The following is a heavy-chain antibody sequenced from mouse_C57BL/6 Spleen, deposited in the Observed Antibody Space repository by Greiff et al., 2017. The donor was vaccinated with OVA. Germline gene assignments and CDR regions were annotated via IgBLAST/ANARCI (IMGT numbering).Heavy chain of an antibody. Sequence: EVKLVESEGGLVQPGSSMKLSCTASGFTFSDYYMAWVRQVPEKGLEWVANINYDGSSTYYLDSLKSRFIISRDNAKNILYLQMSSLKSEDTATYYCARAPIYDGYYVGAMDYWGQGTSVTVSS. CDR2: INYDGSST. CDR1: GFTFSDYY. CDR3: ARAPIYDGYYVGAMDY. V-gene: IGHV5-16*01. D-gene: IGHD2-3*01. J-gene: IGHJ4*01.